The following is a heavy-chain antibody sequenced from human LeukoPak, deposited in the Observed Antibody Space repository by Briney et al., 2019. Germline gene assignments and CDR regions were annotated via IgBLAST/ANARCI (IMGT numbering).Heavy chain of an antibody. CDR3: TYCRLEHARYYYYMDV. Sequence: PGGSLRLSCTASGFTFGDYAMSWFRQAPGKGLEWVGFIRSKAYGGTTEYAASVKGRFTISRDDSKSIAYLQMNSLKTEDTAVYYCTYCRLEHARYYYYMDVWGKGTTVTVSS. J-gene: IGHJ6*03. D-gene: IGHD2-21*02. V-gene: IGHV3-49*03. CDR2: IRSKAYGGTT. CDR1: GFTFGDYA.